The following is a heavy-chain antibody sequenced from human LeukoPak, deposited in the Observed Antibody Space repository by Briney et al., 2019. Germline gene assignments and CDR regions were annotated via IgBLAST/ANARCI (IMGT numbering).Heavy chain of an antibody. V-gene: IGHV3-23*01. J-gene: IGHJ4*02. CDR1: GFTFSSYA. CDR2: ISGSGGST. CDR3: ASTSYCSSTSCHRHFDY. Sequence: PGGSLRLSCAASGFTFSSYAMSWVRQAPGKGLEWVSSISGSGGSTDYADSVKGRFTISRDNSKNTLYLQMNSLRAEDTAVYYCASTSYCSSTSCHRHFDYWGQGTLVTVSS. D-gene: IGHD2-2*01.